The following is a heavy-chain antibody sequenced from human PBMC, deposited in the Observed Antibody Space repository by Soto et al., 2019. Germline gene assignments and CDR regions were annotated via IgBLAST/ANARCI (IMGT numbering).Heavy chain of an antibody. V-gene: IGHV4-61*01. CDR2: IYYSGST. CDR3: ARDIIAAAGTIYYYYGMDV. J-gene: IGHJ6*02. Sequence: SETLSLTCTVSGGSVSSGSYYWSWIRQPPGKGLEWIGYIYYSGSTNYNPSLKSRVTISVDTSKNQFSLKLSSVTAVDTAVYYCARDIIAAAGTIYYYYGMDVWGQGTTVTVSS. D-gene: IGHD6-13*01. CDR1: GGSVSSGSYY.